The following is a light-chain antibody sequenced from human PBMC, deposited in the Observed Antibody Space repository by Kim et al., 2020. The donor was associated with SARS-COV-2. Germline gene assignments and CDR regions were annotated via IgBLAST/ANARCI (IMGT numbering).Light chain of an antibody. J-gene: IGKJ4*01. Sequence: ASLGDTVTIPCRSSHHIISILAWYQQKPGQVPRLLIYDASVLHSGIPSRFSGSGSGTDFPLTISSLQPEDVAAYYCQQCISSPFTFGRGTKVDIK. V-gene: IGKV1-27*01. CDR2: DAS. CDR3: QQCISSPFT. CDR1: HHIISI.